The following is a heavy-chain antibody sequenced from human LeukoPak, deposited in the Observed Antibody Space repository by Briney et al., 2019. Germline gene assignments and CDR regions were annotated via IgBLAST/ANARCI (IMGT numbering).Heavy chain of an antibody. D-gene: IGHD3-10*01. V-gene: IGHV3-74*01. CDR2: IDSDGSST. CDR3: VKGGGPRGFDY. J-gene: IGHJ4*02. CDR1: GFTFNNFW. Sequence: GGSLRLSCAASGFTFNNFWMHWVRQAPGKGLVWVSRIDSDGSSTRYADAVKGRFTISRDNAKNTLYLQMNSLRAEDTAIYYCVKGGGPRGFDYWGQGILVTVSS.